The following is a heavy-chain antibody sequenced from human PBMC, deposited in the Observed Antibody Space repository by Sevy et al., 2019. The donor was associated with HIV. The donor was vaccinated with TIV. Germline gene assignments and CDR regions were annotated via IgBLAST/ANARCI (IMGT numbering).Heavy chain of an antibody. D-gene: IGHD2-15*01. CDR1: GFTFSIYA. CDR3: AEDQDNNWFDP. V-gene: IGHV3-23*01. CDR2: ISVSGGNT. Sequence: GGSLRLSCAASGFTFSIYALTWVRQAPGRGLEWVSSISVSGGNTYYADSVKGRFTISRDNSKNTLYLQMNSLRAEDTAVYYCAEDQDNNWFDPWGQGTLVTVSS. J-gene: IGHJ5*02.